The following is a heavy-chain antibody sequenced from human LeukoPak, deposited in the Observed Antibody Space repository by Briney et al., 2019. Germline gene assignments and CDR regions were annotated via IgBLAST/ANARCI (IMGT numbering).Heavy chain of an antibody. CDR2: ISSSSDYI. V-gene: IGHV3-21*01. D-gene: IGHD3-3*01. J-gene: IGHJ5*02. CDR1: GFTFSTYS. Sequence: PGGSLRLSCAASGFTFSTYSMNWVRQAPGKGLEWVSSISSSSDYIYYADSVKGRFTISRDNAKNPLYLQMNSLRAEDTAVYYCARGPPLTIFGVITPTPGNWFDPWGQGTLVTVSS. CDR3: ARGPPLTIFGVITPTPGNWFDP.